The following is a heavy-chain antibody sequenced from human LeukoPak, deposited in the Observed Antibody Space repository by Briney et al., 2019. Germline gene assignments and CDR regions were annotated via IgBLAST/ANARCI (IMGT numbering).Heavy chain of an antibody. CDR1: GFTFSSYS. V-gene: IGHV3-21*01. Sequence: PGGSLRLSCAASGFTFSSYSMNWVRQAPGKGREWVSSISSSSSYIYYADSVKGRFTISRDNAKNSLYLQMNSLRAEDTAVYYCARGGRFTMVRGVTNWFDPWGQGTLVTVSS. CDR2: ISSSSSYI. D-gene: IGHD3-10*01. J-gene: IGHJ5*02. CDR3: ARGGRFTMVRGVTNWFDP.